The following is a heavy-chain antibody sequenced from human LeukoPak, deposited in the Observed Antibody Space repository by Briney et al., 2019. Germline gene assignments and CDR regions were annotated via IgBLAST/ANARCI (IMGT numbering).Heavy chain of an antibody. CDR2: MNPNSGNT. D-gene: IGHD2-2*01. CDR3: ARCLPSLYCSSTSCYCDY. Sequence: GASVKVSCKASGYTFTSYDINWVRQATGQGLEWMGWMNPNSGNTGYAQKFQGRVTMTRNTSISTAYMELSSLRSEDTAVYYCARCLPSLYCSSTSCYCDYWGQGTLVTVSS. V-gene: IGHV1-8*01. J-gene: IGHJ4*02. CDR1: GYTFTSYD.